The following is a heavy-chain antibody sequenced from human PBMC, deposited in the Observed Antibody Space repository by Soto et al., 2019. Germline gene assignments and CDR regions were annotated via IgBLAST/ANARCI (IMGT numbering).Heavy chain of an antibody. CDR3: ARDRRPMGATEEHRYYYYYGMDV. D-gene: IGHD1-26*01. V-gene: IGHV1-18*01. Sequence: QVQLVQSGAEVKKPGASVKVSCKASGYTFTSYGISWVRQAPGQGLEWMGWISAYNGNTNYAQKLQGRVTMTTDTSTSTAYMELRSLRSDDTAVYYCARDRRPMGATEEHRYYYYYGMDVWGQGTTVTVSS. CDR2: ISAYNGNT. J-gene: IGHJ6*02. CDR1: GYTFTSYG.